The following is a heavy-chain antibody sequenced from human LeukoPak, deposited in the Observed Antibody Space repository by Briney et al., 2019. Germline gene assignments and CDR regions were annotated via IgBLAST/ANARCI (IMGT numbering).Heavy chain of an antibody. CDR3: AKEQRIRHCSEGVCMEGYYFDY. CDR2: LSGAGKTR. J-gene: IGHJ4*02. D-gene: IGHD2-8*01. V-gene: IGHV3-23*01. Sequence: VRSLRLSCTGSGFPFNMFAMNWVRQAPGQGLEWVSGLSGAGKTRKYADSVKGRFTVSRDASKNMVFLQMNDLRPEDTAVYYCAKEQRIRHCSEGVCMEGYYFDYWGQGSLVPVSS. CDR1: GFPFNMFA.